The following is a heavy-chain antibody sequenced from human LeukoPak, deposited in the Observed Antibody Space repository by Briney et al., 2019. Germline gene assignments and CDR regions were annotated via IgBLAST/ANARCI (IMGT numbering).Heavy chain of an antibody. V-gene: IGHV1-69*04. D-gene: IGHD3-10*01. CDR2: IIPILGIA. CDR3: AEGKTYYYGSGAPLYGMDV. J-gene: IGHJ6*02. Sequence: EASVKVSCKASGGTFSSYAISWVRQAPGQGLEWTGRIIPILGIANYAQKFQGRVTITADKSTSTAYMELSSLRSEDTAVYYCAEGKTYYYGSGAPLYGMDVWGQGTTVTVSS. CDR1: GGTFSSYA.